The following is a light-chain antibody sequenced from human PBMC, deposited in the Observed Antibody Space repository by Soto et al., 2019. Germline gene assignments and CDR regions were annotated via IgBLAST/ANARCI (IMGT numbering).Light chain of an antibody. CDR2: SAS. CDR1: QGISSA. V-gene: IGKV1-13*02. CDR3: QQFDSYPLA. J-gene: IGKJ4*01. Sequence: AIQLTQSPSSLSASVGDRVTITCRASQGISSALAWYQQKPGKAPKVLIYSASSLESGVPSRFSGGGSGTDFTHTIIGLQPEDSATYYCQQFDSYPLAFGGGTKVEMK.